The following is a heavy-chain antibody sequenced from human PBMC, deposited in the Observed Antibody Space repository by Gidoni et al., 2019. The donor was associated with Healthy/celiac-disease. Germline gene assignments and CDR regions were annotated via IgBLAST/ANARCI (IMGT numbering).Heavy chain of an antibody. Sequence: QVQLQESGPGLVQPSQALSRTCTVPGGSISSGDSYWRWIRQPPGKGLGWIGYIYYIGSTYYNPPLKSRVTRSVDTSKNQFSLKLSSVTAADTAVYYCARGGNMVRGVIRVLFDPWGQGTLVTVSS. D-gene: IGHD3-10*01. V-gene: IGHV4-30-4*01. CDR3: ARGGNMVRGVIRVLFDP. J-gene: IGHJ5*02. CDR2: IYYIGST. CDR1: GGSISSGDSY.